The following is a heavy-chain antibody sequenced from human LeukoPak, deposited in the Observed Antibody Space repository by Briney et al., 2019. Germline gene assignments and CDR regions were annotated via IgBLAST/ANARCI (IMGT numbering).Heavy chain of an antibody. Sequence: GGSLRLSCAASGFTFSSYEMNWVRQAPGKGLEWVSYISSSGSTIYYADSVKGRFTISRDNAKNSLFVQMNSLRVEDTAVYYCARVPGSDDTRGYMDVWGKGTTVTVSS. CDR2: ISSSGSTI. CDR3: ARVPGSDDTRGYMDV. CDR1: GFTFSSYE. J-gene: IGHJ6*03. D-gene: IGHD3-9*01. V-gene: IGHV3-48*03.